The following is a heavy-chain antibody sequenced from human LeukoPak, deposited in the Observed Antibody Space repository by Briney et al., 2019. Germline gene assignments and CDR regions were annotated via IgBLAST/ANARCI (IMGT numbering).Heavy chain of an antibody. V-gene: IGHV1-2*02. CDR3: ASPNCNNGVCYNFDY. J-gene: IGHJ4*02. D-gene: IGHD2-8*01. CDR2: INPNSGGT. CDR1: GYTFTGYY. Sequence: ASVKVSCKASGYTFTGYYMHWVRQAPGQGLEWMGWINPNSGGTNYAQKFQGRVTMTRDTSVTTAYMELRRLRSDDTAVYFCASPNCNNGVCYNFDYWGQGTLVTVPS.